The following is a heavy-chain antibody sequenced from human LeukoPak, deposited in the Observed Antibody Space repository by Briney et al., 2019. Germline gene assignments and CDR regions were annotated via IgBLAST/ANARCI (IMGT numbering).Heavy chain of an antibody. Sequence: PSETLSLTCTVSGGSISSYYWSWIRQPPGKGLEWIGYIYYSGSTNYNPSLKSRVTISVDTSKNQFPLKLSSVTAADTAVYYCARFKRYYDFWSGYPPNNDAFDIWGQGTMVTVSS. J-gene: IGHJ3*02. CDR2: IYYSGST. V-gene: IGHV4-59*01. CDR3: ARFKRYYDFWSGYPPNNDAFDI. CDR1: GGSISSYY. D-gene: IGHD3-3*01.